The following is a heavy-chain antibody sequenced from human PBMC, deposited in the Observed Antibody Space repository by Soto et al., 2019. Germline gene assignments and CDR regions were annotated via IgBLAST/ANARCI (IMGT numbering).Heavy chain of an antibody. CDR2: IYYSGSA. CDR3: ARQGSRAFDI. J-gene: IGHJ3*02. Sequence: SSETLSLTCTVSGGSISTSVYYWGWIRQPPGRGLEWMANIYYSGSAYYNPSLKSRVSTSVDTSKNQFSLKLRSVTAADTAVYYCARQGSRAFDIWGQGTMVT. V-gene: IGHV4-39*01. CDR1: GGSISTSVYY. D-gene: IGHD2-15*01.